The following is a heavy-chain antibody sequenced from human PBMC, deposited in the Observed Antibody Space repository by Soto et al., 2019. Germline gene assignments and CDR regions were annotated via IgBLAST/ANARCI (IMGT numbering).Heavy chain of an antibody. CDR2: IYHSGSS. J-gene: IGHJ5*02. CDR1: GGSISSGGYS. Sequence: SETLSLTCAVSGGSISSGGYSWSWIRQPPGKGLEWIGYIYHSGSSYYNPSLKSRVTISVDRSKNQSSLKLSSVTAADTAVYYCARVPGPWGQGTLVTVSS. V-gene: IGHV4-30-2*01. CDR3: ARVPGP.